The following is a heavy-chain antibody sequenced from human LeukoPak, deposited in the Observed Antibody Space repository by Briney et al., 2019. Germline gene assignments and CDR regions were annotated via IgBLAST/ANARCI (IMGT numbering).Heavy chain of an antibody. CDR1: GFTFSGYA. CDR3: ARDEGYYYDSSGYPIAHTNFDY. J-gene: IGHJ4*02. CDR2: ISYDGSNK. V-gene: IGHV3-30-3*01. D-gene: IGHD3-22*01. Sequence: GGSLRLSCAASGFTFSGYAMHWVRQAPGKGLEWVAVISYDGSNKYYADSVKGRFTISRDNSKNTLYLQMNSLRDEDTAVYYCARDEGYYYDSSGYPIAHTNFDYWGQGTLVTVSS.